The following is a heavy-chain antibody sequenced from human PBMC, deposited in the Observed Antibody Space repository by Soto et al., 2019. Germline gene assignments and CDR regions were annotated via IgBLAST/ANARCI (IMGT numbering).Heavy chain of an antibody. Sequence: QVQLVQSGAEVKKPGASVKVSCKASGYTFTSYDINWVRQATGQGLEGMGWMNPNSCNTGYAQKLQGRVTMTRNTSISKAYMELSSLRSEATAVYYCARGDSYGFPRAEYFQHWGQGTLVTVSS. D-gene: IGHD5-18*01. CDR2: MNPNSCNT. CDR3: ARGDSYGFPRAEYFQH. CDR1: GYTFTSYD. J-gene: IGHJ1*01. V-gene: IGHV1-8*01.